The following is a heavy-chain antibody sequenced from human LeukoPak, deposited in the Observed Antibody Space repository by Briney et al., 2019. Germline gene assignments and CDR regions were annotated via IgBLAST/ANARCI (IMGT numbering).Heavy chain of an antibody. CDR3: ATALGYCSGGSCSDY. J-gene: IGHJ4*02. CDR2: ISVYNGNT. CDR1: GYTFTSYG. Sequence: GASVKVSCKASGYTFTSYGISWVRQAPGQGLEWMGWISVYNGNTNYAQNLQGRVTMTTDTSTSTAYMELRSLRSDDTAVYYCATALGYCSGGSCSDYWGQGTLVTVSS. D-gene: IGHD2-15*01. V-gene: IGHV1-18*01.